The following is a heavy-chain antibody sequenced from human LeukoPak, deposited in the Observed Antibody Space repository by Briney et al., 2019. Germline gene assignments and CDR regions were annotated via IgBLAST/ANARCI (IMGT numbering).Heavy chain of an antibody. J-gene: IGHJ4*02. CDR1: GFPFSSYT. CDR2: ISSSSHYI. D-gene: IGHD1-26*01. V-gene: IGHV3-21*01. Sequence: GGSLRLSCAASGFPFSSYTMNWVRQAPGKGLEWVSSISSSSHYIYFADSVKGRFTISRDNAKNSLFLQMNSLRAEDTAVYYCLKEATGHFDSWGQGTLVPVSS. CDR3: LKEATGHFDS.